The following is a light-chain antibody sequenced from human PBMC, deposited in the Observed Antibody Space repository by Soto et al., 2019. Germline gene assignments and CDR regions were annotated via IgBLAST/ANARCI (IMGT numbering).Light chain of an antibody. CDR1: SSDVGTYKY. J-gene: IGLJ2*01. V-gene: IGLV2-11*01. Sequence: QSALTQPASVSGSPGQSITISCTGTSSDVGTYKYVSWYQQLPGKAPKLMIYDVNKRPSGVPDRFSGSKSGNTASLTISGLQTEDEADYYCCSYAGSYTLVFGGGTKLTVL. CDR2: DVN. CDR3: CSYAGSYTLV.